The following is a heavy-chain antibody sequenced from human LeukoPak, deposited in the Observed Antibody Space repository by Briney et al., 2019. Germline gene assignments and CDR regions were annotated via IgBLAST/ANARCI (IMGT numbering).Heavy chain of an antibody. CDR1: GFTFSSYS. CDR3: ARDIRGSYAKTYAFDI. CDR2: ISSSSSYI. V-gene: IGHV3-21*01. D-gene: IGHD1-26*01. J-gene: IGHJ3*02. Sequence: PGGSLRLSCAASGFTFSSYSMNWVRQAPGKGLEWVSSISSSSSYIYYADSVKGRFTISRDNAKNSLYLQMNSLRAEDTAVYYCARDIRGSYAKTYAFDIWGQGTMVTVSS.